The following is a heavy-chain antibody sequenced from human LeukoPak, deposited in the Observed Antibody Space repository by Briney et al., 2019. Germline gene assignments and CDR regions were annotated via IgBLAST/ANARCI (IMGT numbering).Heavy chain of an antibody. Sequence: SETLSLTYTVSGGSISSYYWSWIRQPPGKGLEWIGYIYYSGSTNYNPSLKSRVTISVDTSKNQFSLKLSSVTAADTAVYYCARGGGDWGFDYWGQGTLVTVSS. CDR2: IYYSGST. D-gene: IGHD2-21*02. CDR3: ARGGGDWGFDY. CDR1: GGSISSYY. V-gene: IGHV4-59*01. J-gene: IGHJ4*02.